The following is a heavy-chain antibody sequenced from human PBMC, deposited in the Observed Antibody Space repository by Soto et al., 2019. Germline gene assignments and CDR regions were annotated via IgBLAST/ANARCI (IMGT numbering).Heavy chain of an antibody. D-gene: IGHD2-2*01. CDR1: GYTFTGYY. Sequence: ASVKVSCKASGYTFTGYYMHWVRQAPGQGLEWMGWINPNSGGTNYAQKFQGWVTMTRDTSISTAYMELSSLRSEDTAVYYCARLGPLNLSTSAVAYYFYYYGMDVWGQGTTVTVSS. CDR3: ARLGPLNLSTSAVAYYFYYYGMDV. J-gene: IGHJ6*02. V-gene: IGHV1-2*04. CDR2: INPNSGGT.